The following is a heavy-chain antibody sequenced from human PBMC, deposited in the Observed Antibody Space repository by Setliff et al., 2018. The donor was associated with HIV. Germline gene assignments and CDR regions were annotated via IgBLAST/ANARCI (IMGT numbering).Heavy chain of an antibody. D-gene: IGHD3-16*01. CDR3: ARELGASPHDVFDI. V-gene: IGHV4-4*08. Sequence: SETLSLTCTVSGGSVSGFHWSWIRQSPGKGLEWIGYIYTGGSTNYNPSLKSRVTISVDTSKSQFSLKLNSVTAADTAVYYCARELGASPHDVFDIWGQGTMVTVSS. CDR2: IYTGGST. CDR1: GGSVSGFH. J-gene: IGHJ3*02.